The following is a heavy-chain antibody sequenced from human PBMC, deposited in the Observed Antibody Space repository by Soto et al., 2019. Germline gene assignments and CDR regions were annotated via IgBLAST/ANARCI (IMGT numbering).Heavy chain of an antibody. CDR1: GYTLTSYA. CDR2: INAGNGNT. D-gene: IGHD6-13*01. V-gene: IGHV1-3*01. Sequence: ASVKVSCTASGYTLTSYAMHWVRQDHGQRLEWMGWINAGNGNTKYSQKFQGRVTITRDTSASTAYMELSSLRSEDTAVYYCARDQAAAGTYAFDIWGQGTMVTVSS. J-gene: IGHJ3*02. CDR3: ARDQAAAGTYAFDI.